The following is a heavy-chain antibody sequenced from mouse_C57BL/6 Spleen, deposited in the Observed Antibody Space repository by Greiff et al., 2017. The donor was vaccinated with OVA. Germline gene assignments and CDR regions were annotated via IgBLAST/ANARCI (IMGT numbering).Heavy chain of an antibody. CDR2: ISSGSSTI. J-gene: IGHJ4*01. D-gene: IGHD1-1*01. CDR3: AILYYYGSSYDYAMDY. Sequence: EVHLVESGGGLVKPGGSLKLSCAASGFTFSDYGMHWVRQAPEKGLEWVAYISSGSSTIYYAETVKGRFTISRDNAKNTLFLQMTSLRSEDTAMYYCAILYYYGSSYDYAMDYWGQGTSVTVSS. V-gene: IGHV5-17*01. CDR1: GFTFSDYG.